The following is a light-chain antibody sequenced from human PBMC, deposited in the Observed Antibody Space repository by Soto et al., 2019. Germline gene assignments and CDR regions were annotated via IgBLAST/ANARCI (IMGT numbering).Light chain of an antibody. CDR2: GNS. CDR1: SSNIGAGYD. CDR3: QSYDSSLSGFVL. Sequence: QSVLTQPPSVSGAPGQRVTISCTGSSSNIGAGYDVHWYQQLPGTAPKLLIYGNSNRPSGVPERFSGSKSGTSASLAITGLQAEDEADYYCQSYDSSLSGFVLFGGGTKVTVL. J-gene: IGLJ2*01. V-gene: IGLV1-40*01.